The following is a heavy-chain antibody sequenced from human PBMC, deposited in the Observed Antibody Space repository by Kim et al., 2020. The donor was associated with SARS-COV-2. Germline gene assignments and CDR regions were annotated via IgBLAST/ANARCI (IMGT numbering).Heavy chain of an antibody. Sequence: GGSLRLSCAASGFTFSSYSMNWVRQAPGKGLEWVSSISSSSSYIYYADSVKGRFTISRDNAKNSLYLQMNSLRAEDTAVYYCARIYGSGSYYNFLHYYYYGMAVWGPGTTVTVSS. J-gene: IGHJ6*02. V-gene: IGHV3-21*01. CDR3: ARIYGSGSYYNFLHYYYYGMAV. D-gene: IGHD3-10*01. CDR2: ISSSSSYI. CDR1: GFTFSSYS.